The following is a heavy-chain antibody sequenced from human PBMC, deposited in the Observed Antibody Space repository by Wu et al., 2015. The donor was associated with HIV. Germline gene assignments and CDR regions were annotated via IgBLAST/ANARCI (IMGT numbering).Heavy chain of an antibody. CDR3: ARGSTVTTSFGALYI. CDR1: GYTFTSYY. Sequence: QVQLVQSGAEVKKPGASVKVSCKASGYTFTSYYMHWVRQAPGQGLEWMGIINPSGGSTSYAQKFQGRVTMTRDTSTSTVYMELSSLRSEDTAVYYCARGSTVTTSFGALYIWGQGTMVTVSS. V-gene: IGHV1-46*03. CDR2: INPSGGST. J-gene: IGHJ3*02. D-gene: IGHD4-11*01.